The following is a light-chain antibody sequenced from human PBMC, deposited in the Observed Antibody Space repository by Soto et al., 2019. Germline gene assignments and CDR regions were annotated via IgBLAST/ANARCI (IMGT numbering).Light chain of an antibody. Sequence: DIVLTQSPGTLSLSPGERATLSCRASQSLTGGYLAWFQQKPGQTPRLLIYSASNRATGIPDRFSGSGSGTDFTLTISRLVPEDFVVYYCQQNGSLPITFGQETRLEIK. J-gene: IGKJ5*01. V-gene: IGKV3-20*01. CDR1: QSLTGGY. CDR2: SAS. CDR3: QQNGSLPIT.